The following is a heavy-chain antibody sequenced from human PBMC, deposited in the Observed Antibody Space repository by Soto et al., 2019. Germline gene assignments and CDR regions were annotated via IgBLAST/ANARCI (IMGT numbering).Heavy chain of an antibody. CDR3: ARDASPGYCTNGVCHAYYYGMDV. Sequence: GGSLRLSCAASGFTFSSYSMNWVRQAPGKGLEWVSSISSSSSYIYYADSVKGRFTISRDNAKNSLYLQMNSLRAEDTAVYYCARDASPGYCTNGVCHAYYYGMDVWGQGTTVTV. J-gene: IGHJ6*02. CDR2: ISSSSSYI. CDR1: GFTFSSYS. D-gene: IGHD2-8*01. V-gene: IGHV3-21*01.